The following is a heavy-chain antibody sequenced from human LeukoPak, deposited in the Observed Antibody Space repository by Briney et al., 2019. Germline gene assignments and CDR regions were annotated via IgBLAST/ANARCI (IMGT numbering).Heavy chain of an antibody. D-gene: IGHD2-8*01. Sequence: PGGSLRLSCAASGFTFSSYSMNWVRQAPGKGLEWVSSISSSSSYIYYADSVKGRFTISRDNSKNTLYLQMNSLRAEDTAVYYCAKGNQGYCTNSGCSGEYYFDYWGQGTLVTVSS. CDR1: GFTFSSYS. CDR3: AKGNQGYCTNSGCSGEYYFDY. V-gene: IGHV3-21*04. J-gene: IGHJ4*02. CDR2: ISSSSSYI.